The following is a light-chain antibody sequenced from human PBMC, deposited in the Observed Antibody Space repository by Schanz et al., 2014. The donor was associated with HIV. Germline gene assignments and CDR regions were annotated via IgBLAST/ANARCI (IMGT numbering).Light chain of an antibody. CDR3: QQYDRSSWT. Sequence: DVQMTQSPTTLSASVGDRVTITCRASQNIGKWLTWYQQKPGKAPNLLIYQASSFNIGVPSRFSGSGSGTEFTLTISSLQPDDFATYYCQQYDRSSWTFGLGTKVETK. J-gene: IGKJ1*01. CDR1: QNIGKW. V-gene: IGKV1-5*03. CDR2: QAS.